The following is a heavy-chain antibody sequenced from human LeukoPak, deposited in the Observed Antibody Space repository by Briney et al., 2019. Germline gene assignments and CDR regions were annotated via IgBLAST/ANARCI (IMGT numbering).Heavy chain of an antibody. Sequence: SETLPLTCTVSGVSISSSNSYWGWIRQPPGKGLEWIGSIYYSGNTYYNASLKSQVSISIDTSKNQFSLKLTSVTAADTAVYYCARQTGSGLFILPGGQGTLVTVSS. V-gene: IGHV4-39*01. CDR3: ARQTGSGLFILP. D-gene: IGHD3/OR15-3a*01. CDR2: IYYSGNT. J-gene: IGHJ4*02. CDR1: GVSISSSNSY.